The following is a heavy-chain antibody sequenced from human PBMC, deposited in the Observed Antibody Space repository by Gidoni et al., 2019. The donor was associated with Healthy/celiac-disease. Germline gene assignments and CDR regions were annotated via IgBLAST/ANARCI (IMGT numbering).Heavy chain of an antibody. V-gene: IGHV3-21*01. Sequence: EVQLVESGGGLVKPGGSLRLSCAASGFTFSSYTMNWVRQAPGKGLEWVSSITSSSSFIYYADSLKGRFIISRDNAKNSLYLQMNSLRAEDTAVYYCATSPFTVGIDYWGQGTLVTVSS. CDR1: GFTFSSYT. CDR3: ATSPFTVGIDY. CDR2: ITSSSSFI. D-gene: IGHD1-26*01. J-gene: IGHJ4*02.